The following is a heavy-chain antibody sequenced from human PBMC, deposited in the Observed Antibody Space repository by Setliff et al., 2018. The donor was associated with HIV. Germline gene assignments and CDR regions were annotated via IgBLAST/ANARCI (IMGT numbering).Heavy chain of an antibody. CDR1: KYSFDNYW. V-gene: IGHV5-51*01. Sequence: PGESLKISCKGSKYSFDNYWIGWVRQMPGKGLQYIGIIYPSDSDTRYSPSLQRQATLSADKSTSTVYLELTNLKASDGGVYYCARRGYSGFEGAWFDDWGQGTLVTVSS. J-gene: IGHJ4*02. D-gene: IGHD5-12*01. CDR2: IYPSDSDT. CDR3: ARRGYSGFEGAWFDD.